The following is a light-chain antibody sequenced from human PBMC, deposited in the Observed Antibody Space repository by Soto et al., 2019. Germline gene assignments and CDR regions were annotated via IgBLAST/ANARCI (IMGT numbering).Light chain of an antibody. J-gene: IGLJ1*01. CDR2: SNN. CDR1: SSNIGSNT. Sequence: QAVVTQPPSASGTPGQRVTISCSGSSSNIGSNTVNWYQQLPGTAPKLLIYSNNQRPSRVPDRFSGSKSGTSASLAISGLQSEDEADYYCAAWDDSLNGFYVFGTGTKLTVL. V-gene: IGLV1-44*01. CDR3: AAWDDSLNGFYV.